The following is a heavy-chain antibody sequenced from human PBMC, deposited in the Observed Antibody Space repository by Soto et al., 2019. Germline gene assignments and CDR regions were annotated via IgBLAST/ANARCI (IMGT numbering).Heavy chain of an antibody. V-gene: IGHV3-48*03. D-gene: IGHD1-1*01. Sequence: PGGSLRLSCAASGFTFSSYEMNWVRQAPGKGLEWVSYISSSGTTKYYADSVKGRFTISRDNAKKSYSLFLRMNSLRAEDTAVYYCARVGWNMGDAFDIWGQGTTVTVSS. CDR2: ISSSGTTK. CDR3: ARVGWNMGDAFDI. J-gene: IGHJ3*02. CDR1: GFTFSSYE.